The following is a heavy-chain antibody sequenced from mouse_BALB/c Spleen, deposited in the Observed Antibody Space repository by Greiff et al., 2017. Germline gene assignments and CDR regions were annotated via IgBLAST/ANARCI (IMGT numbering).Heavy chain of an antibody. Sequence: VQLQQSGAELVRPGTSVKVSCKASGYAFTNYLIEWVKQRPGQGLEWIGVINPGSGGTNYNEKFKGKATLTADKSSSTAYMQLSSLTSDDSAVYFCARGSLHYYGSSSGFAYWGQGTLVTVSA. D-gene: IGHD1-1*01. CDR2: INPGSGGT. J-gene: IGHJ3*01. CDR1: GYAFTNYL. V-gene: IGHV1-54*01. CDR3: ARGSLHYYGSSSGFAY.